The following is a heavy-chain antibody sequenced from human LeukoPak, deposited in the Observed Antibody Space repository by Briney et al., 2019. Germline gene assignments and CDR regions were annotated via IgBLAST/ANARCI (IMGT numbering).Heavy chain of an antibody. J-gene: IGHJ4*02. CDR3: ARSVLGYSYGLHIDY. CDR2: IHYRGST. D-gene: IGHD5-18*01. CDR1: GGSISSYY. V-gene: IGHV4-59*01. Sequence: SETLSLTCTVSGGSISSYYWSWIRQSPGEGLEWIGYIHYRGSTNYNPSLKSRVTISVDTSKNQFSLKLSSLTAADMAVYYCARSVLGYSYGLHIDYWGQGTLVTVSS.